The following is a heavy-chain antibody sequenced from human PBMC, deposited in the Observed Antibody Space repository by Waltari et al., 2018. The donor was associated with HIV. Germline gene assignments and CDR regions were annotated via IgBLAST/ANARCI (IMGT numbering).Heavy chain of an antibody. CDR3: ARDGYYGSGRNLDY. J-gene: IGHJ4*02. Sequence: QVQLQESGPGLVKPSETLSLTCAVSGYSISSGYYWGWIRQPPGKGLEWTGSIYHSGSTYYNPSLKSRVTISVDTSTNQFSLKLSSVTAADTAVYYCARDGYYGSGRNLDYWGQGTLVTVSS. D-gene: IGHD3-10*01. CDR1: GYSISSGYY. CDR2: IYHSGST. V-gene: IGHV4-38-2*02.